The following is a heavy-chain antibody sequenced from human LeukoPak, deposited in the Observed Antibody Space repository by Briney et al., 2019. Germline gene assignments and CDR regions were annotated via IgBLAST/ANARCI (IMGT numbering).Heavy chain of an antibody. V-gene: IGHV4-39*01. Sequence: PSETLSLTCTVSGGSISSSSYYWGWIRQPPGKGLEWIGSIYYSGSTYCNPSLKSRVTISVDTSKNQFSLKLSSVTAADTAVYYCAKLEYWVRYWGRGTLVTVSS. D-gene: IGHD2/OR15-2a*01. CDR2: IYYSGST. CDR3: AKLEYWVRY. CDR1: GGSISSSSYY. J-gene: IGHJ4*02.